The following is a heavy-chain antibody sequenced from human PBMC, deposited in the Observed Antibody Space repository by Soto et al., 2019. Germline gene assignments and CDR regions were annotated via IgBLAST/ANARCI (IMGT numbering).Heavy chain of an antibody. CDR3: AKGLRFLEWLTGVDY. Sequence: GGSLRLSCAASGFTFTNYAMAWVRQAPGKGLEWVSTISGSGGSTYYADSVKGRFSISRDNSKNTLFLQMNRLRAEDTAVYYCAKGLRFLEWLTGVDYWGQGTLVTVSS. J-gene: IGHJ4*02. CDR1: GFTFTNYA. CDR2: ISGSGGST. V-gene: IGHV3-23*01. D-gene: IGHD3-3*01.